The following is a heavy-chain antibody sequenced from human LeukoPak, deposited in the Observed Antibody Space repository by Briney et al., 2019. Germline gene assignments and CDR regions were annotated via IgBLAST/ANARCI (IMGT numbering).Heavy chain of an antibody. J-gene: IGHJ4*02. CDR1: GGTFSSYA. D-gene: IGHD3-22*01. CDR3: ARDPFGYYDSSGYQPLDY. CDR2: IIPIFGTA. Sequence: SVKVSCKAPGGTFSSYAISWVRQAPGQGPEWMGGIIPIFGTANYAQKFQGRVTITADESTSTAYMELSSLRSEDTAVYYRARDPFGYYDSSGYQPLDYWGQGTLVTVSS. V-gene: IGHV1-69*01.